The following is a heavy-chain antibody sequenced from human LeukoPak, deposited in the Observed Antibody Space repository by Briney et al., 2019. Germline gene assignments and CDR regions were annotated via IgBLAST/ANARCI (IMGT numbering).Heavy chain of an antibody. Sequence: GGSLRLSCSSSGFTFGDFGMSWFRQAPGKGPEWVGFIRSKAYGGATEYAASVKGRFIISRDDSKSIAYLQMNSLETEDTAVYYCSRSRRVLCTGACYSFDYWGQGTLVTVSS. CDR1: GFTFGDFG. V-gene: IGHV3-49*03. J-gene: IGHJ4*02. D-gene: IGHD2-8*02. CDR2: IRSKAYGGAT. CDR3: SRSRRVLCTGACYSFDY.